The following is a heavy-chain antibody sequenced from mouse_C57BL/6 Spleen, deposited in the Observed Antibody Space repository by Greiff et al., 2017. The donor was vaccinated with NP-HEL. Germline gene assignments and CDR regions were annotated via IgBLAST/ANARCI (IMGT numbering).Heavy chain of an antibody. V-gene: IGHV7-3*01. CDR2: IRNKANGYTT. Sequence: EVMLVESGGGLVQPGGSLSLSCAASGFTFTDYYMSWVRQPQGKALEWLGFIRNKANGYTTEYSASVKGRFTISRDNSQSILYLQMNALRAEDSATYYCARYGNYFDYWGQGTTLTVSS. J-gene: IGHJ2*01. CDR3: ARYGNYFDY. CDR1: GFTFTDYY.